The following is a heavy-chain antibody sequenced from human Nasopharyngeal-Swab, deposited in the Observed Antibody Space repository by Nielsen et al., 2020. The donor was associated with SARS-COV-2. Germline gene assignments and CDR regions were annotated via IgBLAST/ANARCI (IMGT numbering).Heavy chain of an antibody. J-gene: IGHJ6*02. CDR1: GYSFTSYW. CDR3: ARPQNYGYYGMDV. Sequence: GESLKISCKGSGYSFTSYWIGWVRQMPGKGLEWMGIIYPGDSDTRYSPSLQGQVTISADKSISTAYLQWSSLKASDTAMYYCARPQNYGYYGMDVWGQGTTVTVSS. CDR2: IYPGDSDT. V-gene: IGHV5-51*01.